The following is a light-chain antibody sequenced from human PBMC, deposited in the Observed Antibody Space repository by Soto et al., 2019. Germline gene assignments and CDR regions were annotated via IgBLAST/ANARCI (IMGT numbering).Light chain of an antibody. CDR1: SSDVGDFNY. CDR3: GAYTSNSAHV. J-gene: IGLJ1*01. V-gene: IGLV2-14*01. CDR2: EVI. Sequence: QSALTQPASVSGSPGQSITISCTATSSDVGDFNYISWYQQYPGKTPKLIIYEVINRPSGISDRFSGSASGNTASLTISRLQAEDEADYYRGAYTSNSAHVFGTGTKLTVL.